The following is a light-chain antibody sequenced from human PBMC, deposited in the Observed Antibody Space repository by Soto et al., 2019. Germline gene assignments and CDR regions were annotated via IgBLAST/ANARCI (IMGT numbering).Light chain of an antibody. Sequence: QSVLTQPPSVSGSPGQRVTISCTGGSSNIGAGYDVHWYQQLPGTAPKLLIYGNFNRPSGVPDRFSGSKSGTSASLAITGLQAEDAADYYCQSYDSSLSGVYVFGTGTKVTVL. CDR1: SSNIGAGYD. CDR3: QSYDSSLSGVYV. CDR2: GNF. V-gene: IGLV1-40*01. J-gene: IGLJ1*01.